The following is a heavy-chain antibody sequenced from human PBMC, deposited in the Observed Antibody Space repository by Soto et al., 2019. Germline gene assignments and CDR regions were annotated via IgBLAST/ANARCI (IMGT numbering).Heavy chain of an antibody. CDR3: ARAPLIAVAVGFAP. V-gene: IGHV4-61*01. J-gene: IGHJ5*02. CDR2: IYYSGST. D-gene: IGHD6-19*01. CDR1: GGSVSSGSYY. Sequence: ASETLSLTCTVSGGSVSSGSYYWSWIRQPPGKGLEWIGYIYYSGSTNYNPSLKGRVTISVGTSKNQFSLKLSSVTAADTAVYYCARAPLIAVAVGFAPWGQGTLVTVSS.